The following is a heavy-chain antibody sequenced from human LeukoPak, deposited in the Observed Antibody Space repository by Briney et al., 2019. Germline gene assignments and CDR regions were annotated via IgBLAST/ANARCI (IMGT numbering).Heavy chain of an antibody. CDR2: ISGSGGYT. CDR1: GLTFSSYA. V-gene: IGHV3-23*01. D-gene: IGHD6-13*01. CDR3: ANSESSTGYIPLDY. J-gene: IGHJ4*01. Sequence: PGGSLRLSCGASGLTFSSYAMSWVRQAPGRGLEWVSSISGSGGYTYYADSVKGRFTISRDNSKNTLYLQMNSLRAEDTAVYYCANSESSTGYIPLDYWDHGSLVTVSS.